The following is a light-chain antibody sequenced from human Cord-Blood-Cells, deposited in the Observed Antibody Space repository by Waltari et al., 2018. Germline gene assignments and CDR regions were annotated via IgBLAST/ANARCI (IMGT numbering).Light chain of an antibody. CDR3: AAWADSSGV. CDR1: SSNIGSNY. CDR2: MNN. V-gene: IGLV1-47*01. Sequence: QSVLTQPPSASGTPGPRVTISCSGSSSNIGSNYVYWYQKLPGTAPKLPIYMNNQRPAVVPDRFSGSKSGTSASLAIGALRSEEEADYYCAAWADSSGVFSGGTKLPGL. J-gene: IGLJ3*02.